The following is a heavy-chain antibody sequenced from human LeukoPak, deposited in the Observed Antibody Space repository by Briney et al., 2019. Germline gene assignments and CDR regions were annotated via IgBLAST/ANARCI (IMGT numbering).Heavy chain of an antibody. D-gene: IGHD2-2*01. CDR2: INPNSGGT. Sequence: GASVKVSCKGSGYTFTGYYMHWVGQAPGQGLEWMGWINPNSGGTNYAQKFQGRVTMTRDTSISTAYMELSRLRSDDTAVYYCARDWGQLFFNWFDPWGQGTLVTVSS. CDR3: ARDWGQLFFNWFDP. J-gene: IGHJ5*02. CDR1: GYTFTGYY. V-gene: IGHV1-2*02.